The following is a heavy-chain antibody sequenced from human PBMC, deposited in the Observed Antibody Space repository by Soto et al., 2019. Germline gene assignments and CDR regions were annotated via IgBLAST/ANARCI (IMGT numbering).Heavy chain of an antibody. J-gene: IGHJ3*02. V-gene: IGHV3-23*01. CDR3: AKTANGWFSAFDI. CDR2: ISGSGGTT. D-gene: IGHD6-19*01. Sequence: EVQLLESGGGLVKPGGSLRLSCAASGFTFSSYAMSGVRKAPGKGLEWVSAISGSGGTTYYADSVKGRFTFSRDNSKNTLYLQMNSLRAEDTAVYYCAKTANGWFSAFDIWGQGTMVTVSS. CDR1: GFTFSSYA.